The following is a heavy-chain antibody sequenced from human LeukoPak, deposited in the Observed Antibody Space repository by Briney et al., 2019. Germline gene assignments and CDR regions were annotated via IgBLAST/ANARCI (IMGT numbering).Heavy chain of an antibody. CDR3: ARALAGEGWFDP. Sequence: PGGSLRLSCTVSGFSVSGHYMSWVRQAPGLGLDWVSVIYSDGSTYYADSVKGRVTISRDNSKNTLYLQMISLRAEDTAVYYCARALAGEGWFDPWGQGTPVTVSS. V-gene: IGHV3-66*01. CDR2: IYSDGST. J-gene: IGHJ5*02. D-gene: IGHD1-26*01. CDR1: GFSVSGHY.